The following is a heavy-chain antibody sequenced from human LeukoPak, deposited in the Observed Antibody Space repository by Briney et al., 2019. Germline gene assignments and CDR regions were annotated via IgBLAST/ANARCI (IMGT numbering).Heavy chain of an antibody. CDR1: GYTFTGYY. CDR2: INPNSGGT. Sequence: ATVKISCKVSGYTFTGYYMHWVRQAPGQGLEWMGWINPNSGGTNYAQKFQGRVTMTRDTSISTAYMELSRLRSDDTAVYYCARLLEWSQARDYWGQGTLVTVSS. J-gene: IGHJ4*02. CDR3: ARLLEWSQARDY. V-gene: IGHV1-2*02. D-gene: IGHD3-3*01.